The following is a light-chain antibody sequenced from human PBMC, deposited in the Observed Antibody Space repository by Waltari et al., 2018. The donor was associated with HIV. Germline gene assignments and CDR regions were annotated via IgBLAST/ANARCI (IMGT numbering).Light chain of an antibody. V-gene: IGKV1-9*01. CDR3: QQHNTYPLT. CDR2: DAS. CDR1: QGIRNY. Sequence: FLSASVGDRVTISCRASQGIRNYLAWFQQKPGRAPKLLIFDASTLQSGVPSRFRGSGSGTQFTLTINSLQPEDFAVYYCQQHNTYPLTLGPGT. J-gene: IGKJ3*01.